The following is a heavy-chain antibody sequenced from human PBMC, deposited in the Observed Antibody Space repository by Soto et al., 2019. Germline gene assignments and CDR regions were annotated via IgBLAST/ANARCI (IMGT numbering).Heavy chain of an antibody. J-gene: IGHJ5*02. CDR3: ARDVRRPEWGGIADGNWFDP. CDR2: INPSGGST. D-gene: IGHD6-13*01. V-gene: IGHV1-46*01. CDR1: GYTFTSYY. Sequence: ASVKVSCKASGYTFTSYYMHWVRQAPGQGLEWMGIINPSGGSTSYARKFQGRVTMTRDTSTSTVYMELSSLRSEDTAVYYCARDVRRPEWGGIADGNWFDPWGQGTLVTVSS.